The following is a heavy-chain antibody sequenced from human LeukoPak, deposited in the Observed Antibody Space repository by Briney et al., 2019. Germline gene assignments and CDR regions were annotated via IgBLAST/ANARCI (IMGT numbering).Heavy chain of an antibody. V-gene: IGHV3-20*04. CDR1: GFTFTSYW. CDR3: AREVYDAFDI. CDR2: INWNGGST. Sequence: GGSLRLSCAASGFTFTSYWMSWVRQAPGKGLEWVSGINWNGGSTGYADSVKGRFTISRGNAKNSLYLQMNSLRAEDTVLYYCAREVYDAFDIWGQGTMVTVSS. J-gene: IGHJ3*02.